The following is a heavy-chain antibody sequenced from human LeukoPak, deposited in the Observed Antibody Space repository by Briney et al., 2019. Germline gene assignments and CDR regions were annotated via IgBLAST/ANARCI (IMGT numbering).Heavy chain of an antibody. CDR1: GFTLSSNY. D-gene: IGHD3-22*01. J-gene: IGHJ5*02. CDR3: ARGNHDSSGNWFDP. V-gene: IGHV3-66*02. CDR2: IYSGGST. Sequence: PGGSLRLSCAASGFTLSSNYMSWVRQAPGKGREWVSVIYSGGSTYYADSVKGRFTISRDNSKNTLYLQMNSLRAEDTAVYYCARGNHDSSGNWFDPWGQGTLVTVSS.